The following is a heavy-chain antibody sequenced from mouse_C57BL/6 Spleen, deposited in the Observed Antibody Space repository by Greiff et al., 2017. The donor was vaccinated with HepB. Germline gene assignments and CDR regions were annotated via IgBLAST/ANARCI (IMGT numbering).Heavy chain of an antibody. D-gene: IGHD3-2*02. CDR1: GYTFTSYW. V-gene: IGHV1-72*01. J-gene: IGHJ2*01. CDR3: ARGSPAQATFDY. CDR2: IDPNSGGT. Sequence: VQLQQSGAELVKPGASVKLSCKATGYTFTSYWMHWVKQRPGRGLEWIGRIDPNSGGTKYNEKFKSKATLTVDKPSSTAYMQLSSLTSEDSAVYYWARGSPAQATFDYWGQGTTLTVSS.